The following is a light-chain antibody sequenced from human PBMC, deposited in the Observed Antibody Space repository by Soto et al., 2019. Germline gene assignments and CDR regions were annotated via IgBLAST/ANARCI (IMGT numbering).Light chain of an antibody. Sequence: EIVLTQSPGTLSLSPGERATLSCRASQSVTSSSLAWYQQKPGQAPRLLIYSASGRATGIPDRFSGSGSGTDFTLTISRLEPEVFAVYYCHQYGRSTWTFGQGTKVEIK. CDR3: HQYGRSTWT. J-gene: IGKJ1*01. CDR2: SAS. V-gene: IGKV3-20*01. CDR1: QSVTSSS.